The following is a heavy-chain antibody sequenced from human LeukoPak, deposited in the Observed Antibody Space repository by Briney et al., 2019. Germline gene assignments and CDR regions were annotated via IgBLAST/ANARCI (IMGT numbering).Heavy chain of an antibody. V-gene: IGHV3-74*01. D-gene: IGHD3-16*01. J-gene: IGHJ5*02. Sequence: GSLRVSGAASGFVFSDYWMHWVRQAPGKGLVWVSRIKGDGSETTYADPVESRFTISRDNSKNIVYLQMNSLRADDTALYYCARGRRWGGGSGNPWGQGVLVTVSS. CDR3: ARGRRWGGGSGNP. CDR1: GFVFSDYW. CDR2: IKGDGSET.